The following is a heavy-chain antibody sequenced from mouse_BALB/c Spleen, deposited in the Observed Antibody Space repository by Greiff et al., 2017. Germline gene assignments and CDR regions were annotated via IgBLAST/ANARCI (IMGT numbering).Heavy chain of an antibody. CDR3: ARQGLLRAMDY. Sequence: EVQGVESGGGLVKPGGSLKLSCAASGFAFSSYDMSWVRQTPEKRLEWVAYISSGGGSTYYPDTVKGRFTISRDNAKNTLYLQMSSLKSEDTAMYYCARQGLLRAMDYWGQGTSVTVSS. V-gene: IGHV5-12-1*01. D-gene: IGHD2-3*01. J-gene: IGHJ4*01. CDR2: ISSGGGST. CDR1: GFAFSSYD.